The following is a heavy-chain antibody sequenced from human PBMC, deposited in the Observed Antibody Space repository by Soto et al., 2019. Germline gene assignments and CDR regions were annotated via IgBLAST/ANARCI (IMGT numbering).Heavy chain of an antibody. CDR1: GYTFTSYY. J-gene: IGHJ4*02. Sequence: ASVKVSCKASGYTFTSYYMHWVRQAPGQGLEWMGIINPSGGSTSYAQKFQGRVTMTRDTSTSTVYMELSSLRSEDTAVYYCARDGGIDILTALAFDYWGQGTLVTVSS. CDR3: ARDGGIDILTALAFDY. CDR2: INPSGGST. V-gene: IGHV1-46*01. D-gene: IGHD3-9*01.